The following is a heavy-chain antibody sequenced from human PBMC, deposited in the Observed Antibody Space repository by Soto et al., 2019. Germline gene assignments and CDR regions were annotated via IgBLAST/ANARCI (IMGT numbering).Heavy chain of an antibody. Sequence: GGSLRLSCAASGFPFNTYAMSWVRQAPGKGPEWVSAISESGDNAFYADSVQGRFTISRDNSYNILYRQMNSLRAEDTALYFCAKGGYIYGLDPWGQGTLVTISS. V-gene: IGHV3-23*01. J-gene: IGHJ5*02. CDR1: GFPFNTYA. CDR3: AKGGYIYGLDP. D-gene: IGHD5-18*01. CDR2: ISESGDNA.